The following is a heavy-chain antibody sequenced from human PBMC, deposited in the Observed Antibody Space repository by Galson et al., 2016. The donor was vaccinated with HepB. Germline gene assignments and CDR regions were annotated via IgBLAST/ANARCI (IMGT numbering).Heavy chain of an antibody. Sequence: SLRLSCAASGFTFRNYGMNWVRQAPGKGLEWLSSITSRSYIYYADSLKGRFTISRDNAKNSLYLQMNSLRAEDTAVYYCARDRYDFWSGYSSYYGMDVWGQGTTVTVSS. V-gene: IGHV3-21*01. CDR1: GFTFRNYG. CDR2: ITSRSYI. CDR3: ARDRYDFWSGYSSYYGMDV. J-gene: IGHJ6*02. D-gene: IGHD3-3*01.